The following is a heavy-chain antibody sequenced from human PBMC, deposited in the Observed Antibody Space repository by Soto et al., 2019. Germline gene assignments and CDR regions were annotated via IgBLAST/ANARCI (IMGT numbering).Heavy chain of an antibody. CDR1: GFPFNNYD. J-gene: IGHJ6*02. Sequence: PGGSLRLSCAASGFPFNNYDMLWVRQAPGKGLEWVSTFGSAGDIYYSDSVKGRFTISRDNARNSLYLQMNSLRAAETAVYYCARGGPNWDYYFYGMDVWGQGT. D-gene: IGHD3-16*01. CDR2: FGSAGDI. V-gene: IGHV3-13*01. CDR3: ARGGPNWDYYFYGMDV.